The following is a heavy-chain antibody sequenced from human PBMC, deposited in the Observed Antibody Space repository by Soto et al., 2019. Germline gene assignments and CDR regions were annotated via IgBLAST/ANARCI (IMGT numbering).Heavy chain of an antibody. V-gene: IGHV1-18*04. Sequence: QVQLVQSGAEVKKPGASVKVSCKASGYTFTRYGLTWVRQAPGQGLEWMGWISGYNGRTNYAQKIQGRVTMTTDTSTSTAYMELRSLRSDDTAVYYCARDEGGYDILTGYYKAHHFDYWGQGVPVTVSS. CDR2: ISGYNGRT. CDR3: ARDEGGYDILTGYYKAHHFDY. J-gene: IGHJ4*02. CDR1: GYTFTRYG. D-gene: IGHD3-9*01.